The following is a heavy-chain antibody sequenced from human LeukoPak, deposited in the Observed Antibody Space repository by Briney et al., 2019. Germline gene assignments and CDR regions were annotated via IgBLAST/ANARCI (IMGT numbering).Heavy chain of an antibody. Sequence: SETLSLTCTVSGDSISSYCWSWIRQPPGKGLEWIGYIYYSGSTNYNPSLKSRVTISVDTSKNQFSLKLSSVTAADTAVYYCATHYDSSGYYPYYYYYYYMDVWGKGTTVTVSS. CDR3: ATHYDSSGYYPYYYYYYYMDV. V-gene: IGHV4-59*01. J-gene: IGHJ6*03. D-gene: IGHD3-22*01. CDR1: GDSISSYC. CDR2: IYYSGST.